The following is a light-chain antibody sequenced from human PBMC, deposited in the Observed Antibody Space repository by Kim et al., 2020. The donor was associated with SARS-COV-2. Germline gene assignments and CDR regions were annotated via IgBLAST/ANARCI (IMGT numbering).Light chain of an antibody. CDR1: QTVLYNSNNKNY. CDR3: QQYYSTPPS. V-gene: IGKV4-1*01. Sequence: RATPNCKSSQTVLYNSNNKNYLAWYQQKPGRAPKLLIYWASIRESGVSDRFSGSGSETDFTLTISSLQAEDVAVYYCQQYYSTPPSFGQGTKLEI. CDR2: WAS. J-gene: IGKJ2*03.